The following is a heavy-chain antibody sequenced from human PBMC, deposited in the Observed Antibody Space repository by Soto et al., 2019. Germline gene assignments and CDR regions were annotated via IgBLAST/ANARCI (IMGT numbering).Heavy chain of an antibody. D-gene: IGHD2-15*01. CDR1: GFSLSTSGVG. V-gene: IGHV2-5*02. CDR3: AHRRGGGKTHYYDYGMDV. Sequence: QITLKESGPTLVKPTQTLTLTCTFSGFSLSTSGVGVGWIRQPPGKALEWLALIYWDDDKRYSPSLKSRLTNTEDTSKNQVVLTMTNMDPVDTATYYCAHRRGGGKTHYYDYGMDVWGQGTTVTVSS. CDR2: IYWDDDK. J-gene: IGHJ6*02.